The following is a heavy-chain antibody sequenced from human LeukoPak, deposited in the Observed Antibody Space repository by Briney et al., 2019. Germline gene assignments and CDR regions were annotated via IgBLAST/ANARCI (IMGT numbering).Heavy chain of an antibody. CDR2: ISSSSSYR. J-gene: IGHJ4*02. CDR1: GFTFSSYS. Sequence: GGSLRLSCAASGFTFSSYSMNWVRQAPGKGLEWVSSISSSSSYRYYADSVKGRFTISRDNAKNSLYLQMNSLRAEDTAVYFCARLGMSDYGGQGTLVTVSS. CDR3: ARLGMSDY. V-gene: IGHV3-21*01.